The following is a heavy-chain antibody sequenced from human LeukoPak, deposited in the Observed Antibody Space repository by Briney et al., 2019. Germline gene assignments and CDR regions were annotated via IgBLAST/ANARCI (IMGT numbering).Heavy chain of an antibody. D-gene: IGHD6-13*01. CDR1: GGSFSGYY. V-gene: IGHV4-34*01. CDR3: ARHSSSWYGNWFDP. J-gene: IGHJ5*02. Sequence: SETLSLTCAVYGGSFSGYYWSWIRQPPGKGPEWIGEINHSGSTNYNPSLKSRVTISVDTSKNQFSLKLSSVTAADTAVYYCARHSSSWYGNWFDPWGQGTLVTVSS. CDR2: INHSGST.